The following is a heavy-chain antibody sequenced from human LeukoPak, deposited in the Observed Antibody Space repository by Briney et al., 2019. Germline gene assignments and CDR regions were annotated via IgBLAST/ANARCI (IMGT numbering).Heavy chain of an antibody. J-gene: IGHJ5*02. V-gene: IGHV3-30*02. CDR1: GFTFSSYG. D-gene: IGHD3-22*01. CDR2: IRYDGSNK. CDR3: AKAHYYDSSGYYPGFDP. Sequence: GGSLRLSCAASGFTFSSYGMHWVRQAPGKGLEWVAFIRYDGSNKYYADSVKGRFTISRDNSKNTLYLQMNSLRAGDTAVYYCAKAHYYDSSGYYPGFDPWGQGTLVTVSS.